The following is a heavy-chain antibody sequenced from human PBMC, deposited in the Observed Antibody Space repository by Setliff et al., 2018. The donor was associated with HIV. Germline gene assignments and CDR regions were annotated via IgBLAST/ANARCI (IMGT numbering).Heavy chain of an antibody. CDR1: GYSFTNHY. J-gene: IGHJ3*02. V-gene: IGHV1-46*01. CDR3: ASAGACQRNALDI. Sequence: ASVKVSCKPSGYSFTNHYMPWVRQAPGQGLEWKGVINPTGGSTRNTQKFQGRVAMTRDTSTSTVYMELSSLRSEGTAVYYCASAGACQRNALDIWGQGTMVTVSS. CDR2: INPTGGST.